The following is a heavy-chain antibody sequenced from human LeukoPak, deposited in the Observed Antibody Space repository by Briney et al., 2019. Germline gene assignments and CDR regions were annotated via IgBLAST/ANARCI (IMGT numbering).Heavy chain of an antibody. CDR1: GGSISSGGYY. V-gene: IGHV4-31*03. J-gene: IGHJ4*02. CDR3: ARDAVGGWGYFDY. CDR2: IYYSGST. Sequence: TSETLSLTCTVSGGSISSGGYYWSWIRQHPGKGLEWIGYIYYSGSTYYNPSLKSRVTISVDTSKNQFSLKLSSVTAADTAVYYCARDAVGGWGYFDYWGQGTLVTVSS. D-gene: IGHD3-16*01.